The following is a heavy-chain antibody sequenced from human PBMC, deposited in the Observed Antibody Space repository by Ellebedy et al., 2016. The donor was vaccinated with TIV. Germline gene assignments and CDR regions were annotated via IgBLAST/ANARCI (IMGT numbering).Heavy chain of an antibody. Sequence: PGGSLRLSCAASGFTFSTYGLHWVRQAQGKGLEWVAVVWYDGSDKYYADSVKGRFTISRDNSKNTLFLQMNSLRAEDTAVYYCARESCNNITCYFDYWGLGTLVTVSS. J-gene: IGHJ4*02. CDR1: GFTFSTYG. D-gene: IGHD2/OR15-2a*01. CDR2: VWYDGSDK. V-gene: IGHV3-33*01. CDR3: ARESCNNITCYFDY.